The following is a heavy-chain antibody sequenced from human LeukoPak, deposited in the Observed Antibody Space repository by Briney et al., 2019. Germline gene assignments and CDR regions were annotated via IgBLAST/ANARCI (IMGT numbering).Heavy chain of an antibody. CDR2: ISGSGSTT. CDR3: ARDHRQSLEK. CDR1: GFTFSSYA. J-gene: IGHJ4*02. Sequence: GGSLRLSCAASGFTFSSYAMNWVRQAPGEGLEWVSVISGSGSTTYYADSVKGRFTISRDNAKNTLYLQMNSLRAEDTAVYYCARDHRQSLEKWGQGTLVTVSS. D-gene: IGHD6-19*01. V-gene: IGHV3-23*01.